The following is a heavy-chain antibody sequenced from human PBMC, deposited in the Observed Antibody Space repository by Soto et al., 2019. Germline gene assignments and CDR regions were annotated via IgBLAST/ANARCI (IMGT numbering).Heavy chain of an antibody. CDR1: GGSISSHY. CDR3: ARDGREASGMDV. V-gene: IGHV4-59*11. D-gene: IGHD1-26*01. J-gene: IGHJ6*02. CDR2: IYYRGST. Sequence: KSSETLSLTCTVSGGSISSHYWSWVRQAPGKGLEWIGHIYYRGSTSYNPSLRSRSTISVDTSNNQFSLKLNSVTTADTAVYYCARDGREASGMDVWGQGTMVTVSS.